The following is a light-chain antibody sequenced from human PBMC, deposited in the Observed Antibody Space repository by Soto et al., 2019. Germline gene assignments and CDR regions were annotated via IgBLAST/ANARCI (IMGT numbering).Light chain of an antibody. Sequence: EIVLTQSPATLSWSPGERATLSFRASQSVSSYLAWYQLKPGQAPRLLIYDGSNRATGIPARFSGSGSGTDFTLTLSSLEPEDFAVYYCQKRSNWPLTCGEGSKVDNK. CDR1: QSVSSY. CDR3: QKRSNWPLT. V-gene: IGKV3-11*01. J-gene: IGKJ4*01. CDR2: DGS.